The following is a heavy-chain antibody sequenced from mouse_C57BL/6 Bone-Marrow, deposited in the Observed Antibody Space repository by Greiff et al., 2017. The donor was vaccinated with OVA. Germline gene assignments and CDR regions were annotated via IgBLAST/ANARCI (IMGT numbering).Heavy chain of an antibody. CDR3: TGSNHPYYFDY. CDR2: IYPGNSDT. CDR1: GYTFTSYW. Sequence: VQLQQSGTVLARPGASVKMSCKTSGYTFTSYWMHWVKQRPGQGLEWIGAIYPGNSDTSYNQKFKGKAKLTAVTSASTAYLELSSLTNEDSAVYYCTGSNHPYYFDYWGQGTTLTVSS. J-gene: IGHJ2*01. V-gene: IGHV1-5*01. D-gene: IGHD2-5*01.